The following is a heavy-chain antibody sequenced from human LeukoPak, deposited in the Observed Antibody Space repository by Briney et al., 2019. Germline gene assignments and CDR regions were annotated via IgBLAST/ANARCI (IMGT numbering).Heavy chain of an antibody. CDR2: IWHDERDK. D-gene: IGHD2-15*01. CDR1: GFTLSNYG. J-gene: IGHJ6*03. V-gene: IGHV3-30*02. Sequence: GGSLRLSCAASGFTLSNYGMHWVRQATGKGLEWVAFIWHDERDKYYAASVKGRFTISRDNSKKMLYLQMNSLRVEDTAVYYCAKDRGGYCSGGRCDYYYYYMDVWGKGTTVTVSS. CDR3: AKDRGGYCSGGRCDYYYYYMDV.